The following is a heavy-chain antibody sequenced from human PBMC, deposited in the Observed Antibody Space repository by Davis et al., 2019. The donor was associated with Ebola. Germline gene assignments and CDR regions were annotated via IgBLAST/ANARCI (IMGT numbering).Heavy chain of an antibody. CDR3: ARALSDFYDMDV. Sequence: GESLKISCAASGFTFSDYYMSWIRQAPGKGLEWVSYISSSSSYTNYADSVKGRFTISRANSKNTLYLQMNSLRAEDTAVYYCARALSDFYDMDVWGKGTTVTVSS. J-gene: IGHJ6*04. D-gene: IGHD2/OR15-2a*01. CDR2: ISSSSSYT. V-gene: IGHV3-11*06. CDR1: GFTFSDYY.